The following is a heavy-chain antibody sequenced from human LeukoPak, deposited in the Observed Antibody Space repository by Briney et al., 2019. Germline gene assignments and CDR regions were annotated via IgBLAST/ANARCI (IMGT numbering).Heavy chain of an antibody. CDR2: ISYDGSNK. D-gene: IGHD3-10*01. CDR1: GFTFSSYG. CDR3: AREASMVRGSDPFDY. V-gene: IGHV3-30*03. J-gene: IGHJ4*02. Sequence: GGSLRLSCAASGFTFSSYGMHWVRQAPGKGLEWVAVISYDGSNKYYADSVKGRFTISRDNSKNTLYLQMNSLRAEDTAVYYCAREASMVRGSDPFDYWGQGTLVTVSS.